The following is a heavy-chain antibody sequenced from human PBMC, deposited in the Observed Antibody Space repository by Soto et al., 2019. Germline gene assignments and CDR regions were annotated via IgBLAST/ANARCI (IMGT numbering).Heavy chain of an antibody. D-gene: IGHD3-16*01. Sequence: EVQLVESGGDLVKPGGSLRLSCAASGFTFNNAWMYWVRQAPGKGLEWVGRIKGKTDGETTDYAAPVKGRFTISREDSNSTGYRLTNSLKTEDTAVYYCTTVPIGGTAFDVWGQGTMVTVSS. J-gene: IGHJ3*01. CDR1: GFTFNNAW. V-gene: IGHV3-15*07. CDR3: TTVPIGGTAFDV. CDR2: IKGKTDGETT.